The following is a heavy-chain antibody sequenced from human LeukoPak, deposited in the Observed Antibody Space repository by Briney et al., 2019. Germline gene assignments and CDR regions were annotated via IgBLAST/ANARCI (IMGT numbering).Heavy chain of an antibody. CDR1: GGSISSGSYY. CDR3: ARSGSTMYVYYYFDY. V-gene: IGHV4-39*07. J-gene: IGHJ4*02. D-gene: IGHD3-10*02. Sequence: PSETLSLTCTVSGGSISSGSYYWSWIRQPPGKGLEWIGIIYHSGNTYYNPSLKSRVTISVDTSKNQFSLKLSSVTAADTAVYYCARSGSTMYVYYYFDYWGQGTLVTVSS. CDR2: IYHSGNT.